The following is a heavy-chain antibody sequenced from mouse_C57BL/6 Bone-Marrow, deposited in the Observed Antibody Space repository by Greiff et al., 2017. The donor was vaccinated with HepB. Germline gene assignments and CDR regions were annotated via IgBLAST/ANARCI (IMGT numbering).Heavy chain of an antibody. CDR3: ARSVLRPYYFDY. Sequence: DVKLVESGGGLVKPGGSLKLSCAASGFTFSSYTMSWVRQTPEKRLEWVATISGGGGNTYYPDSVKGRFTISRDNAKNTLYLQMSSLRSEDTALYYCARSVLRPYYFDYWGQGTTLTVSS. CDR1: GFTFSSYT. D-gene: IGHD1-2*01. J-gene: IGHJ2*01. V-gene: IGHV5-9*01. CDR2: ISGGGGNT.